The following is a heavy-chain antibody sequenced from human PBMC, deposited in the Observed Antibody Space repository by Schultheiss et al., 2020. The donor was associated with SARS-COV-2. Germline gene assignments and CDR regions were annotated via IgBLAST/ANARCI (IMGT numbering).Heavy chain of an antibody. V-gene: IGHV4-4*07. D-gene: IGHD3-10*01. Sequence: SETLSLICTVSGGSMYNYYWSWIRQPAGRGLEWIGRISSSGNTNYNPSLKGRVTMSLDTSRKQFSLKLTSVTAADTAVYYCARFGSSRREYYYDYYMDVWGKGTTVTVSS. CDR2: ISSSGNT. CDR3: ARFGSSRREYYYDYYMDV. J-gene: IGHJ6*03. CDR1: GGSMYNYY.